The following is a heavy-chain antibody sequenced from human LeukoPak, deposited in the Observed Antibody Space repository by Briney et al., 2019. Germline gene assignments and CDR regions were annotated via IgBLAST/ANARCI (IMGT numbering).Heavy chain of an antibody. D-gene: IGHD3-10*01. CDR2: INPSGGST. J-gene: IGHJ4*02. CDR3: ASNAYYPTSFDY. Sequence: ASVKVSCKASGYTFTSYYMHWVRQAPGQGLEWMGIINPSGGSTSYAQKLQGRVTITRDTSTSTVYMELSSLRSEDTAVYYCASNAYYPTSFDYWGQGTLVTVSS. V-gene: IGHV1-46*04. CDR1: GYTFTSYY.